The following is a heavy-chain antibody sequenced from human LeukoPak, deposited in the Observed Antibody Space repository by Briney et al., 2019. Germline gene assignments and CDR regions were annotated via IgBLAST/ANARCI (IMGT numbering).Heavy chain of an antibody. CDR1: GYTFTGYY. CDR3: AKGPKAAPYDYVWGSYRYTGRFDY. J-gene: IGHJ4*02. CDR2: INPNSGGT. V-gene: IGHV1-2*02. D-gene: IGHD3-16*02. Sequence: ASVKVSCKASGYTFTGYYMHWMRQAPGQGLEWMGWINPNSGGTNYAQKFQGRVTMTRDTSISTAYMELSRLRSDDTAVYYCAKGPKAAPYDYVWGSYRYTGRFDYWGQGTLVTVSS.